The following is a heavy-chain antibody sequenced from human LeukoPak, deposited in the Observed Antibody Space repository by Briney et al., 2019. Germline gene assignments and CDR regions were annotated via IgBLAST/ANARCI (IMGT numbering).Heavy chain of an antibody. CDR1: GFTFSRYE. Sequence: AGGSLRLSCAASGFTFSRYEMIWVRQAPGKGLEWVSYISSRGDSIHYADSVRGRFTISRDNAKNSLYLQMNSLRAEDTAIYYCARDPDPGEGNYSGQGTLVTVSA. CDR2: ISSRGDSI. V-gene: IGHV3-48*03. CDR3: ARDPDPGEGNY. J-gene: IGHJ4*02. D-gene: IGHD3-16*01.